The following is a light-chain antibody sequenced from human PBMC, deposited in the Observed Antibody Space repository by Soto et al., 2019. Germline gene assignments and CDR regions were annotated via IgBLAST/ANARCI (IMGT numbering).Light chain of an antibody. CDR1: PSVSSNY. CDR2: GAS. Sequence: EIVLTQSPGTLSLSPGERATLSCGASPSVSSNYLAWYQKKPGQAPRLLIYGASNRATGIADRFSGSGSGTDFTLTINRLEPEDSAVYYCRQYGLSPKFSFGPGTKVEIK. CDR3: RQYGLSPKFS. J-gene: IGKJ3*01. V-gene: IGKV3-20*01.